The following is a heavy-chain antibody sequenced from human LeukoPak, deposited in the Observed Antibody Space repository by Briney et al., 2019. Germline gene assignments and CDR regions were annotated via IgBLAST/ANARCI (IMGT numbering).Heavy chain of an antibody. V-gene: IGHV3-53*01. CDR2: IYSGGST. CDR1: GFTFSSYG. J-gene: IGHJ6*02. CDR3: ARGHYGMDV. Sequence: PGRSLRLSCAASGFTFSSYGMHWVRQAPGKGLEWVSVIYSGGSTYYADSVKGRFTISRDNSKNTLYLQMNSLRAEDTAVYYCARGHYGMDVWGQGTTVTVSS.